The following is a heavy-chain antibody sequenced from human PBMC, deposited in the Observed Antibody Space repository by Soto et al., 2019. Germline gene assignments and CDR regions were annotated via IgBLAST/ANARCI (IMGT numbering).Heavy chain of an antibody. Sequence: PGGSLRLSCAASGFTFSSYGMHWVRQAPGKGLEWVAVIWYDGSNKYYADSVKGRFTISRDNSKNTLYLQMNSLRAEDTAVYYWARGGLGYCYYYMDVWGKGTTVTVSS. CDR3: ARGGLGYCYYYMDV. CDR2: IWYDGSNK. D-gene: IGHD6-19*01. V-gene: IGHV3-33*01. J-gene: IGHJ6*03. CDR1: GFTFSSYG.